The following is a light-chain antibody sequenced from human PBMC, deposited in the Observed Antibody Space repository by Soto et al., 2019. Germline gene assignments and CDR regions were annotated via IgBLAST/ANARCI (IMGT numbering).Light chain of an antibody. Sequence: EIVMTQSPANLSVSPGERATLSCRASQSVSSNLAWYQQKPGQGPRPLIYGASTRATGIPARFSGSGSGTEFPLPISSLQSEDFAVYYCQQYNKWPPYTFGQGTKVEIK. CDR2: GAS. CDR3: QQYNKWPPYT. V-gene: IGKV3-15*01. CDR1: QSVSSN. J-gene: IGKJ2*01.